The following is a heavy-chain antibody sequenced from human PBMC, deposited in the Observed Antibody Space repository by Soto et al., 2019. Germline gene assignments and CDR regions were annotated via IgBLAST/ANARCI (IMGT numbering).Heavy chain of an antibody. CDR1: GFTFSSYS. J-gene: IGHJ6*02. V-gene: IGHV3-7*03. CDR2: IKPDGSEK. CDR3: ARGHFGLDV. Sequence: GGSLRLSCAASGFTFSSYSMNWVRQGPGTGLEWVAHIKPDGSEKSYVDSMKGRLTISRDNAKNSVYLQMESLRAEDTAVYYCARGHFGLDVWGQGTTVTVSS. D-gene: IGHD3-10*01.